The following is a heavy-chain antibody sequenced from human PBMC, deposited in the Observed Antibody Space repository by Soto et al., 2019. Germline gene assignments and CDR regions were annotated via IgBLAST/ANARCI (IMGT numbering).Heavy chain of an antibody. J-gene: IGHJ4*02. CDR1: GGSFSGYY. V-gene: IGHV4-34*01. CDR2: INHSGST. CDR3: ARLTCSGGSCYPYYFDY. D-gene: IGHD2-15*01. Sequence: QVQLQQWGAGLLKPSETLSLTCAVYGGSFSGYYWSWIRQPPGKGLEWIGEINHSGSTNYNPSLKSRVTISVDTSKNQFSLKLSPVTAADTAVYYCARLTCSGGSCYPYYFDYWGQGTLVTVSS.